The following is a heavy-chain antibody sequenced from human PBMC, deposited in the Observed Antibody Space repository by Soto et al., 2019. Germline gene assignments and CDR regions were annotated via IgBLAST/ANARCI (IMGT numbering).Heavy chain of an antibody. CDR3: ARSRGIAVAGTHAFDI. CDR2: INPNSGGT. Sequence: ASVKVSCKASGYTFTGYYMHWVQQAPGQGLEWMGWINPNSGGTNYAQKFQGWVTMTRDTSISTAYMELSRLRSDDTAVYYCARSRGIAVAGTHAFDIWGQGTMVTVSS. D-gene: IGHD6-19*01. J-gene: IGHJ3*02. CDR1: GYTFTGYY. V-gene: IGHV1-2*04.